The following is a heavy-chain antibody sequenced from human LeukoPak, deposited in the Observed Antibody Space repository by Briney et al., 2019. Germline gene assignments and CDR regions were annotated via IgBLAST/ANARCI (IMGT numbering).Heavy chain of an antibody. V-gene: IGHV3-23*01. Sequence: GGSLRLSCAASGFTFSTYSMNWVRQAPGKGLEWVSAISGSGGSTYYADSVKGRFTISRDNSKNTLYLQMNSLRAEDTAVYYCAKDLRGIPAAPADYWGQGTLVTVSS. CDR2: ISGSGGST. CDR3: AKDLRGIPAAPADY. D-gene: IGHD6-13*01. J-gene: IGHJ4*02. CDR1: GFTFSTYS.